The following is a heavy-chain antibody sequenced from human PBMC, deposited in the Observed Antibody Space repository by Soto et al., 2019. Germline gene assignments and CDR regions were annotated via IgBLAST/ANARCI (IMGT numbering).Heavy chain of an antibody. CDR1: GGSISSGGYY. J-gene: IGHJ6*02. Sequence: SETLSLTCTVSGGSISSGGYYWSWIRQHPGKGLEWIGYIYYSGSTYYNPSLKSRVTISVDTSKNQFSLKLSSVTAADTAVYYCARDRAAVACYDYYYDGMYVWGQGTTVPVS. CDR3: ARDRAAVACYDYYYDGMYV. V-gene: IGHV4-31*03. CDR2: IYYSGST. D-gene: IGHD6-19*01.